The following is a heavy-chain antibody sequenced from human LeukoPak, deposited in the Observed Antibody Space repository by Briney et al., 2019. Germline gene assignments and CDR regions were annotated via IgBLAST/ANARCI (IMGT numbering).Heavy chain of an antibody. Sequence: PGGSLRLSCAASGFTFDAYGMSWVRQAPGKGLEWVSSINWNGGSTGYADSVKGRFTISRDNAKNSLYLQMNSLRAEDTALYYCAKDAYDSSGYLSGWGQGTLVTVSS. CDR3: AKDAYDSSGYLSG. D-gene: IGHD3-22*01. J-gene: IGHJ4*02. V-gene: IGHV3-20*04. CDR2: INWNGGST. CDR1: GFTFDAYG.